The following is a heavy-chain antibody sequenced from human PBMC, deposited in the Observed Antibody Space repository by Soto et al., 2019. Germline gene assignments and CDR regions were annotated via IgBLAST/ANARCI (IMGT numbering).Heavy chain of an antibody. CDR3: VRMEIQGPIDY. D-gene: IGHD3-3*01. CDR1: GYSISSNNW. CDR2: IYYSGTT. J-gene: IGHJ4*02. Sequence: QVQLQESGPGLVKPSDTLSLTCAVCGYSISSNNWCGWIRQPPGRGLDWIWYIYYSGTTYYNPSLKRRVTMSVDTSKNPSSLKRPSVTAVDTSVYYWVRMEIQGPIDYWGQGTLFTVSP. V-gene: IGHV4-28*01.